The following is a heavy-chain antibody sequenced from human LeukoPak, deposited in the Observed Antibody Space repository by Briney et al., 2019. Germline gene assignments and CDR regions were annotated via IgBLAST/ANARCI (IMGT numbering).Heavy chain of an antibody. V-gene: IGHV3-21*04. J-gene: IGHJ4*02. Sequence: PGGSLRLSCAASGFTFSSYSMNWVRQAPGKGLEWVSSISSSTSHIYYADSVKGRFTTSRDNAENSLYLQMNSLRSEDTAVYYCARVPYLGSSGYLLHEYYFDYWGQGTLVTVSS. CDR2: ISSSTSHI. CDR1: GFTFSSYS. CDR3: ARVPYLGSSGYLLHEYYFDY. D-gene: IGHD3-22*01.